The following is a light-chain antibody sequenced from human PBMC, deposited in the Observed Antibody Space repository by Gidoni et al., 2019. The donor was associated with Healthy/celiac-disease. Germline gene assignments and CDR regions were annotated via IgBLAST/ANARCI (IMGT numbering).Light chain of an antibody. V-gene: IGKV4-1*01. CDR3: QQYYSTPPIT. CDR2: WAS. Sequence: DIVMTQSPDSRAVSLGERATINCKSSQRVLYSSNNKNYLAWYQQKPGQPPKLLIYWASTRESGVPDRFSGSGSGTDFTLTISSLQAEDVAVYYCQQYYSTPPITFGGGTKVEIK. J-gene: IGKJ4*01. CDR1: QRVLYSSNNKNY.